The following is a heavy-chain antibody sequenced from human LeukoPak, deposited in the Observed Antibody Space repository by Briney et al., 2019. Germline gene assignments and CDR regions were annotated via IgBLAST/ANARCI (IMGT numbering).Heavy chain of an antibody. J-gene: IGHJ3*02. V-gene: IGHV1-8*02. Sequence: ASVKVSCKASGVSFRDYTINWVRQAPGQGLEWMGWMNPNSGNTGYAQKFQGRVTMTRNTSISTAYMELSSLRSEDTAVYYCAREFNAFDIWGQGTMVTVSS. CDR2: MNPNSGNT. CDR3: AREFNAFDI. CDR1: GVSFRDYT.